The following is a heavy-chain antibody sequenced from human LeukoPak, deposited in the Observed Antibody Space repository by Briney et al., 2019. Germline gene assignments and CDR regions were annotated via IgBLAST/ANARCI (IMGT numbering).Heavy chain of an antibody. V-gene: IGHV4-38-2*02. CDR2: IYHSGST. CDR1: GYSISSGYY. Sequence: SETLSLTCTVSGYSISSGYYWGWIRQPPGKGLEWIGSIYHSGSTYYNPSLKSRVTISVDTSKNQFSLKLSSVTAADTAVYYCARDPSSGRDNHWGQGTLVTVSS. D-gene: IGHD3-10*01. J-gene: IGHJ4*02. CDR3: ARDPSSGRDNH.